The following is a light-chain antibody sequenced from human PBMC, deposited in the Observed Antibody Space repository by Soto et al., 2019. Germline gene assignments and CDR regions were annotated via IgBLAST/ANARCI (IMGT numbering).Light chain of an antibody. CDR2: GAS. J-gene: IGKJ2*01. CDR3: QQYGSSFRYT. V-gene: IGKV3-20*01. Sequence: EIVLTQSPGTLSLSPGERATLSCRASQSVNGNYLTWYQQKPGQAPRLLIYGASSRATGIPDRFSGSGSGTDFALNISRLEPEDFALYYCQQYGSSFRYTFGQGTKLEIK. CDR1: QSVNGNY.